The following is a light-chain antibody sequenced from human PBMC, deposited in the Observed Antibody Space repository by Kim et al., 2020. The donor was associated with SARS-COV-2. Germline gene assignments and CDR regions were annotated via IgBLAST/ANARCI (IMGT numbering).Light chain of an antibody. CDR1: QSLLHSDGETY. J-gene: IGKJ2*01. V-gene: IGKV2-29*02. Sequence: IVMTQSPLSLSVNPGQPAAISCKSSQSLLHSDGETYLYWYLQKPGQSPQLLISEVSSRFSGAPDRFSGSGSGTDFTLKISRVDPEYFGVYYCMEALYLPHTWGMGTKLEI. CDR2: EVS. CDR3: MEALYLPHT.